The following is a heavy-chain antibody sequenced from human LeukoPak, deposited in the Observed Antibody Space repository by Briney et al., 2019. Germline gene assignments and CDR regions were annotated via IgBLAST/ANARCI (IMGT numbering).Heavy chain of an antibody. J-gene: IGHJ4*02. CDR2: IRESSGDT. CDR1: GFTVRNYA. V-gene: IGHV3-23*01. Sequence: PGGSLRLSCAASGFTVRNYAMNWVRQAPGKGLEWVSTIRESSGDTHYEDSVKGRFTISRDISKNTVYLQMFSLRVEDTAVYFCAKRPITGDDKSFDYWGQGTLVTVSS. CDR3: AKRPITGDDKSFDY. D-gene: IGHD3-9*01.